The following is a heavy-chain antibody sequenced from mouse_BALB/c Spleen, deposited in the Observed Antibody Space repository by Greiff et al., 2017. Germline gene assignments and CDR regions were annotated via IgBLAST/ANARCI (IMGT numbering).Heavy chain of an antibody. Sequence: VKLVESGPGLVAPSQSLSITCTVSGFSLTGYGVNWVRQPPGKGLEWLGMIWGDGSTDYNSALKSRLSISKDNSKSQVFLKMNSLQTDDTARYYCARSLYYGNHEGYAMDYWGQGTSVTVSS. J-gene: IGHJ4*01. CDR2: IWGDGST. CDR3: ARSLYYGNHEGYAMDY. V-gene: IGHV2-6-7*01. D-gene: IGHD2-1*01. CDR1: GFSLTGYG.